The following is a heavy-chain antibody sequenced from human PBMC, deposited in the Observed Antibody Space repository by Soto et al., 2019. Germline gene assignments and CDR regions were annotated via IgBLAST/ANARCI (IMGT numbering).Heavy chain of an antibody. V-gene: IGHV4-4*07. CDR3: ARDIGSYAYAEGY. J-gene: IGHJ4*02. Sequence: LSLTCSVSGGSINSYWWSWIRQPAGKGLEWIGRVYSSGTTDYNPSLNSRATMSVETSKNQFSLKLTSVTAADTAVYYCARDIGSYAYAEGYWGQGIQVTVSS. D-gene: IGHD2-2*01. CDR1: GGSINSYW. CDR2: VYSSGTT.